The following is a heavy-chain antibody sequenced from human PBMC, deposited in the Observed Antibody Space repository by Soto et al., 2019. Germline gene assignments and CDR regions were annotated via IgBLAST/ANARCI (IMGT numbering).Heavy chain of an antibody. CDR2: INHSGST. D-gene: IGHD6-13*01. CDR1: GGSFSGYY. J-gene: IGHJ6*02. CDR3: ARFVAAAGTGYYYYGMDV. V-gene: IGHV4-34*01. Sequence: SETLSLTCAVYGGSFSGYYWSWIRQPPGKGLEWIGEINHSGSTNYNPSLKSRDTISVDTSKNQFSLKLSSVTAADTAVYYCARFVAAAGTGYYYYGMDVWGQGTTVTVS.